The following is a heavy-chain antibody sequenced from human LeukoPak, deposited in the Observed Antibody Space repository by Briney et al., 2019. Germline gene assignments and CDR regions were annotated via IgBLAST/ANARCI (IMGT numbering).Heavy chain of an antibody. CDR2: MNPNSGNT. V-gene: IGHV1-8*01. J-gene: IGHJ6*02. D-gene: IGHD6-13*01. CDR1: GYTFTSYD. Sequence: EASVKVSCKASGYTFTSYDINWVRQATGRGLEWMGWMNPNSGNTGYAQKFQGRVTMTRNTSISTAYMELSSLRSEDTAVYYCARGGYSSSWYGPRGMDVWGQGTTVTVSS. CDR3: ARGGYSSSWYGPRGMDV.